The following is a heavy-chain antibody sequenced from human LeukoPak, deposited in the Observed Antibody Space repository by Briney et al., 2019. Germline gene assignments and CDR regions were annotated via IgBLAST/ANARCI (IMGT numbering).Heavy chain of an antibody. CDR3: ARATTYDILTGFSDY. V-gene: IGHV3-21*01. Sequence: GGSLRLSCAASGFTFSSYSMNWVRQAPGKGLEWVSSISSSSYIYYADSVKGRFTISRDNAKKSLYLQMNSLRAEDTAVYYCARATTYDILTGFSDYWGQGTLVTVSS. J-gene: IGHJ4*02. CDR2: ISSSSYI. CDR1: GFTFSSYS. D-gene: IGHD3-9*01.